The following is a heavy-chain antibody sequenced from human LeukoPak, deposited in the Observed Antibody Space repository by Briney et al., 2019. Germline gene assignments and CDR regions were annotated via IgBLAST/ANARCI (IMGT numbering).Heavy chain of an antibody. Sequence: SETLFLTCTVSGCSISSYYWSWIRQPPGKGLEWIGHIYYSGSTDYNPSLKSRVTISVDTSKDQFSLKLRSVTAADTAVYYCARGDYGDHNYYYYGMDVWGQGTTVTVSS. J-gene: IGHJ6*02. D-gene: IGHD4-17*01. CDR3: ARGDYGDHNYYYYGMDV. CDR1: GCSISSYY. CDR2: IYYSGST. V-gene: IGHV4-59*01.